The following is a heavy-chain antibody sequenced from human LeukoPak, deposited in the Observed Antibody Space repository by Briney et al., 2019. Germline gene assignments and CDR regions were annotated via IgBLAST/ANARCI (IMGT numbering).Heavy chain of an antibody. D-gene: IGHD5-12*01. J-gene: IGHJ4*02. Sequence: PGGSLRLSCAASGFTFSSYWMNWVRQAPGKELEWVANIKQDGSEKCYVDSVKGRFTISRDNAKNSLYLQMNSLRAEDTAVYYCARAPSGYEPFDYWGQATLVTVSS. CDR3: ARAPSGYEPFDY. V-gene: IGHV3-7*01. CDR2: IKQDGSEK. CDR1: GFTFSSYW.